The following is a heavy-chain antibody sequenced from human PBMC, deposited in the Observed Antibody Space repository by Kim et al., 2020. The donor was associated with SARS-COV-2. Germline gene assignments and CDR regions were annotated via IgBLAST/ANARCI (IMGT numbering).Heavy chain of an antibody. D-gene: IGHD6-13*01. CDR2: INAGNGNT. J-gene: IGHJ4*02. CDR1: GYTFTSYA. V-gene: IGHV1-3*01. CDR3: ARSKVRIAAAGERSGDY. Sequence: ASVKVSCKASGYTFTSYAMHWVRQAPGQRLEWMGWINAGNGNTKYSQKFQGRVTITRDTSASTAYMELSSLRSEDTAVYYCARSKVRIAAAGERSGDYWGQGTLVTVSS.